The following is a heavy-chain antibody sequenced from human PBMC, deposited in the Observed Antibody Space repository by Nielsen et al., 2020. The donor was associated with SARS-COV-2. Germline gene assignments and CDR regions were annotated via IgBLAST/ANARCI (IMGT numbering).Heavy chain of an antibody. CDR3: ARDNWGRMDV. V-gene: IGHV3-66*01. J-gene: IGHJ6*02. CDR2: IYNYGST. D-gene: IGHD7-27*01. Sequence: GESLKIPCGASGFTIRSSFMSWVRQAAGKGLDVVSVIYNYGSTSYADSVKGRFTVARENSKNTLYLQMNSLSAEDTAMYYCARDNWGRMDVWGQGTTVTVSS. CDR1: GFTIRSSF.